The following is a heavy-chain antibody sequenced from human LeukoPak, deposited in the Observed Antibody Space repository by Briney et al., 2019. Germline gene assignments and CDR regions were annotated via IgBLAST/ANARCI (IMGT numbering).Heavy chain of an antibody. V-gene: IGHV4-39*07. CDR1: GGSISSGSYY. Sequence: SETLSLTCTVSGGSISSGSYYWSWIRQPPGEGLEWIGSIYYSGSTYYNPSLKSRVTISVDTSKNQFSLKLSSVTAADTAVYYCARDTLWFDPWGQGTLVTVSS. CDR3: ARDTLWFDP. J-gene: IGHJ5*02. D-gene: IGHD2-15*01. CDR2: IYYSGST.